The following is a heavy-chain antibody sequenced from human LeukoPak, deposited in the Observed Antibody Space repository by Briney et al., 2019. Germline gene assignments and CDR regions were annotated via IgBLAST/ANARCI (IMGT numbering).Heavy chain of an antibody. D-gene: IGHD3-22*01. CDR3: AKDASSGFEY. CDR1: GFTFSSFG. Sequence: TGGSLRLSCAASGFTFSSFGMHWVRQAPGKGLEWVAFIRYDGNNEYYADSVKGRFTISRDNSKNTQFLQMNSLRAEDTAVYYCAKDASSGFEYWGQGTLVSVSS. V-gene: IGHV3-30*02. J-gene: IGHJ4*02. CDR2: IRYDGNNE.